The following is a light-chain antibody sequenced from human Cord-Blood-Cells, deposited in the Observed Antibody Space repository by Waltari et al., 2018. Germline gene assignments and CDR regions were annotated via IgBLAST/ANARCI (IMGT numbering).Light chain of an antibody. CDR2: GAS. Sequence: EIVMTQSPATLSVSPGERATLSCRASQRVSSNLAWYQQKPGQAPRLLIYGASTRATGIPARFSGSGSGTEVTLTISRLQSEDFAVYYCQQYNNLPPTWTFGQGTKVEIK. V-gene: IGKV3-15*01. CDR1: QRVSSN. J-gene: IGKJ1*01. CDR3: QQYNNLPPTWT.